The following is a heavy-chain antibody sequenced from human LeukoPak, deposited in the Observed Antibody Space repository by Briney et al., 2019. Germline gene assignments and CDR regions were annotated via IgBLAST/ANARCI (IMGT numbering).Heavy chain of an antibody. D-gene: IGHD1-26*01. Sequence: PGGSLRLSCAASGFTFSSYSMNWVRQAPGKGLEWVSSISSSGYIYYADSVKGRFTISRDNAKNSLYLQMNSLRAEDTAVYYCAGGVIEWELHFPDAFDIWGQGTMVTVSS. CDR1: GFTFSSYS. V-gene: IGHV3-21*01. CDR3: AGGVIEWELHFPDAFDI. J-gene: IGHJ3*02. CDR2: ISSSGYI.